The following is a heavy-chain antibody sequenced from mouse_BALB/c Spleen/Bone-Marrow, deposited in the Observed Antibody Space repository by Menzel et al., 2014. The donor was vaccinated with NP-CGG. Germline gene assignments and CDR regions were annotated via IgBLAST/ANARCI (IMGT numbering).Heavy chain of an antibody. D-gene: IGHD4-1*01. J-gene: IGHJ4*01. CDR1: GYTFTSYW. CDR2: IYPSDSYT. Sequence: QVQLKESGAELVRPGASVKLSCKASGYTFTSYWVNWVKQRPGQGLEWIGNIYPSDSYTNYNQKFKDKATLTVDKSSSTAYMQLSSPTSEDSAVYYCTRSGTLGAMDYWGHGASVTVSS. CDR3: TRSGTLGAMDY. V-gene: IGHV1-69*02.